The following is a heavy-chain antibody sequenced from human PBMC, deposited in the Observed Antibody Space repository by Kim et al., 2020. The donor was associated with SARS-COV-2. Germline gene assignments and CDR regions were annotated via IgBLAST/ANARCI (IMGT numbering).Heavy chain of an antibody. CDR2: INHSGST. V-gene: IGHV4-34*01. Sequence: SETLSLTCAVYGGSFSGYYWSWIRQPPGKGLEWIGEINHSGSTNYNPSLKSRVTISVDTSKNQFSLKLSSVTAADTAVYYCARGYLGYCSSTSCYETIFGVVIGYMDVWGKGTTVTVSS. CDR1: GGSFSGYY. J-gene: IGHJ6*03. CDR3: ARGYLGYCSSTSCYETIFGVVIGYMDV. D-gene: IGHD2-2*01.